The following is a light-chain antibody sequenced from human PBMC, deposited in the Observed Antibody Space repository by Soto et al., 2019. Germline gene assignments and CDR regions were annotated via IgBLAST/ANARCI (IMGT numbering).Light chain of an antibody. CDR3: QQRSNWPPYT. V-gene: IGKV3-11*01. Sequence: EIVLTQSPATLSLSPGERATLSCRASQSVSSYLAWYQQKPGQAPRLLIYDASNRATGIPARFSGSGSGTDFTLSISNLEPEDFAVYYCQQRSNWPPYTFGQGIKLEIK. CDR1: QSVSSY. J-gene: IGKJ2*01. CDR2: DAS.